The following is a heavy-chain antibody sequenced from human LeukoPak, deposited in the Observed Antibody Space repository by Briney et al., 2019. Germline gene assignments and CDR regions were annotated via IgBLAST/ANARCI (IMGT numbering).Heavy chain of an antibody. CDR1: GGSISSDY. J-gene: IGHJ4*02. D-gene: IGHD2-15*01. V-gene: IGHV4-59*01. Sequence: SETPSLTCTVSGGSISSDYWSWIRQPPGKGLEWIGYIYYSGSANYNPSLESRVTISVDTSKNQFSLKLSSVTAADTAVYYCARLGYCSGGSCSIFDYWGQGTLVTVSS. CDR2: IYYSGSA. CDR3: ARLGYCSGGSCSIFDY.